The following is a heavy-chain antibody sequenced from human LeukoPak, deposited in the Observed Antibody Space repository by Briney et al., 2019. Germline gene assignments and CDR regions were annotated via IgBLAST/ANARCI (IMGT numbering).Heavy chain of an antibody. J-gene: IGHJ4*02. CDR2: IFHNGTT. CDR1: GGSISSGNW. CDR3: ARDRLLVGSTFLFDY. D-gene: IGHD3-10*01. V-gene: IGHV4-4*02. Sequence: SGTLSLTCVVSGGSISSGNWWTWVRQPPGKGLEWLGEIFHNGTTNYNPSLKSRVTISVDTSKNQFSLKLSSVTAADTAVYYCARDRLLVGSTFLFDYWGQGTLVTVSS.